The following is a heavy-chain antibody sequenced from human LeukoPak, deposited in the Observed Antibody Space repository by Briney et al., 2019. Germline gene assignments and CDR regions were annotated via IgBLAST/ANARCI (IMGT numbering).Heavy chain of an antibody. CDR1: GFTFDDYA. D-gene: IGHD3-22*01. CDR2: ISWNSGSI. J-gene: IGHJ4*02. V-gene: IGHV3-9*01. CDR3: ARDYDSSGAYDGGEY. Sequence: GGSLRLSCAASGFTFDDYAMHWVRQAPGKGLEWVSGISWNSGSIGYADSVKGRFTISRDNAKNSLYLQMNSLRAEDTAVYYCARDYDSSGAYDGGEYWGQGTLVTVSS.